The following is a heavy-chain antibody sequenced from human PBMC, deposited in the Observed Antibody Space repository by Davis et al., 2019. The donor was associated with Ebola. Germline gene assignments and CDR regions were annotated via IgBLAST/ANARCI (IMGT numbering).Heavy chain of an antibody. CDR2: IRSKANSYAT. CDR1: GFTFSGSA. Sequence: GESLKISCAASGFTFSGSAMHWVRQASGKGLEWVGRIRSKANSYATAYAASVKGRFTISRDDSKNTAYLQMNSLKTEDTAVYYCARARDGGKRYFDLWGRGTLVTVSS. J-gene: IGHJ2*01. V-gene: IGHV3-73*01. CDR3: ARARDGGKRYFDL. D-gene: IGHD4-23*01.